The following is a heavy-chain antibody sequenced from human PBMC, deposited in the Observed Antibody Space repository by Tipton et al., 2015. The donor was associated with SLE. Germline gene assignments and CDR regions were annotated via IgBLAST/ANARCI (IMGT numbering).Heavy chain of an antibody. CDR1: GGSISGRDYY. CDR3: VERTGEN. D-gene: IGHD3/OR15-3a*01. J-gene: IGHJ4*02. V-gene: IGHV4-39*07. CDR2: IYHRGSR. Sequence: TLSLTCTVSGGSISGRDYYWAWIRQPPGKGLEWIASIYHRGSRYCNPSLKSRVTISVETSKSQFSLKLSSVAAADTAVYYCVERTGENWGQVTLVTVSS.